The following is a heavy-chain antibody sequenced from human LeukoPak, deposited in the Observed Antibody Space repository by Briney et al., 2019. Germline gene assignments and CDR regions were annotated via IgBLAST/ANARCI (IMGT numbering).Heavy chain of an antibody. CDR1: GYTFTGYY. J-gene: IGHJ3*02. CDR3: ASSIAASIPGAFDI. V-gene: IGHV1-2*02. Sequence: ASVKVSCKASGYTFTGYYMHWVRQAPGQGLEWMGWINPNSGGTNYAQKFQGRVTMTRDTSISTAYMELSRLRAEDTAVYYCASSIAASIPGAFDIWGQGTMVTVSS. CDR2: INPNSGGT. D-gene: IGHD6-13*01.